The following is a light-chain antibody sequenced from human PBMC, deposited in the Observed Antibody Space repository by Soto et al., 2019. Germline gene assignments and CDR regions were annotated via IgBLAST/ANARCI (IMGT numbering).Light chain of an antibody. CDR1: SSDVGGYNY. CDR2: EVS. V-gene: IGLV2-14*01. Sequence: QSVLTQPASVSGSPGQSITISCTGTSSDVGGYNYVSWYQQHPGKAPKLMIYEVSNRPLGVSNRFSGSKSGNTASLTISGLQAEDEADYYCTSYKSSSTLDVLGTGTKVTV. CDR3: TSYKSSSTLDV. J-gene: IGLJ1*01.